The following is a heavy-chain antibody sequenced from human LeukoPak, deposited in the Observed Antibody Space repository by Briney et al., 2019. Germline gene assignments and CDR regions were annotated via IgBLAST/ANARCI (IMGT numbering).Heavy chain of an antibody. D-gene: IGHD1-7*01. V-gene: IGHV3-21*01. CDR3: ARDSQYNWNSDAFDI. CDR2: ISISSSYI. CDR1: GFTFSRYS. J-gene: IGHJ3*02. Sequence: PGGSLRLSCAASGFTFSRYSMNWVRQAPGKGLEWVSSISISSSYIYYADSVKGRFTMSRDNAKNSLYLQVNSLRAEDTAVYYCARDSQYNWNSDAFDIWGQGTMVTVSS.